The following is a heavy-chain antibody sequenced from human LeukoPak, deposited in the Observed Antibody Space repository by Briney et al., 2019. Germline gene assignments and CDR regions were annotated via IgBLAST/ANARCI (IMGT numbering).Heavy chain of an antibody. CDR2: IYYSGST. J-gene: IGHJ6*03. CDR3: ARGGLYNWNYSDYYYYYMDV. D-gene: IGHD1-7*01. V-gene: IGHV4-59*01. CDR1: GGSISSYY. Sequence: SETLSLTRTVSGGSISSYYWSWIRQPPGKGLEWIGYIYYSGSTNYNPSLKSRVTISVDTSKNQFSLKLSSVTAADTAVYYCARGGLYNWNYSDYYYYYMDVWGKGTTVTVSS.